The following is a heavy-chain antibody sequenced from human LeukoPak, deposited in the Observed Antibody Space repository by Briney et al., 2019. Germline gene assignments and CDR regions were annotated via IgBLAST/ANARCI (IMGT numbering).Heavy chain of an antibody. D-gene: IGHD1-14*01. CDR2: SNSDSNT. V-gene: IGHV3-53*01. J-gene: IGHJ3*02. Sequence: PGGSLRLSCASSGFTGSNNYMSWVRQAPGKGLEWVSISNSDSNTNYADSVKGRFTISRDTSQNTLSLQMNSLRAEDTAVYYCVRKNRDFNAAFDIWGQGTVVTVSS. CDR3: VRKNRDFNAAFDI. CDR1: GFTGSNNY.